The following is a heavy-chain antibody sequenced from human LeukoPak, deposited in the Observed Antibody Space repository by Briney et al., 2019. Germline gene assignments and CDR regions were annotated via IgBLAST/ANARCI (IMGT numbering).Heavy chain of an antibody. CDR2: IKSKAHGGTT. CDR3: TTGRIDRFSIDY. Sequence: GGSLRLSCAASGFTFKNAWMSWVRQAPGKGLEWVGRIKSKAHGGTTDYAAPVKDRFTISRDDSKNTLYLQMNSLKTEDTAVYYCTTGRIDRFSIDYWGQGSLVTVSS. CDR1: GFTFKNAW. D-gene: IGHD3-9*01. V-gene: IGHV3-15*01. J-gene: IGHJ4*02.